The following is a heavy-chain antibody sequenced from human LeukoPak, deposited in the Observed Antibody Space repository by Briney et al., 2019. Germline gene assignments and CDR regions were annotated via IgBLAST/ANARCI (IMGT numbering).Heavy chain of an antibody. CDR3: AVVGTRYSSSWSDWYFDL. V-gene: IGHV1-69*13. CDR1: GGTFSSYA. D-gene: IGHD6-13*01. J-gene: IGHJ2*01. CDR2: IIPIFGTA. Sequence: SVKVSCKASGGTFSSYAISWVRQAPGRGLEWMGGIIPIFGTANYAQKFQGRVTITADESTSTAYMELSSLRSEDTAVYYCAVVGTRYSSSWSDWYFDLWGRGTLVTVSS.